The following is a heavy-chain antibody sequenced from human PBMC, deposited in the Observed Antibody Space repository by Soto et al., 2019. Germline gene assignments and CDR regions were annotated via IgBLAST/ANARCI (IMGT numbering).Heavy chain of an antibody. Sequence: ASVKVSCKASGGTFSSYTISWVRQAPGQGLEWMGRIIPILGIANYAQKFQGRVTITADKSTSTAYMELSSLGSEDTAVYYCARDRGDYGDYVSSSGWYKGIYFDYWGQGTLVTVSS. D-gene: IGHD6-19*01. J-gene: IGHJ4*02. V-gene: IGHV1-69*04. CDR2: IIPILGIA. CDR1: GGTFSSYT. CDR3: ARDRGDYGDYVSSSGWYKGIYFDY.